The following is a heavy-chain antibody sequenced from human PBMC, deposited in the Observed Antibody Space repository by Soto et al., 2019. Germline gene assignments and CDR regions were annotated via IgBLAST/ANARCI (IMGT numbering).Heavy chain of an antibody. V-gene: IGHV4-59*01. CDR3: ARGHPFDY. CDR1: GDAISIYY. Sequence: QVQLQESGPGLVKPSETLSLTCTVSGDAISIYYWSWIRQPPGKGLEWIGYIYYSGSTNYNASLKSRVTISVDTSKNQFSLKLSSVTAADTAVYYCARGHPFDYWGQGTLVTVSS. CDR2: IYYSGST. J-gene: IGHJ4*02.